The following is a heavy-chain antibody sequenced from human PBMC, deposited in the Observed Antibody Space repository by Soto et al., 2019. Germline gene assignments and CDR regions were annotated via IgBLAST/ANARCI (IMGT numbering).Heavy chain of an antibody. V-gene: IGHV1-18*01. CDR3: VRDAEYSSPEYYYYGMDV. D-gene: IGHD6-6*01. Sequence: ASVKVSCKASGYSFTSYGIRWVRQAPGQGLEGMGWISAYNGNTNYAQKLQGRVTMTTDTSTSTAYMELRSLRSDDTAVYYWVRDAEYSSPEYYYYGMDVWGQGTTVTVSS. CDR1: GYSFTSYG. J-gene: IGHJ6*02. CDR2: ISAYNGNT.